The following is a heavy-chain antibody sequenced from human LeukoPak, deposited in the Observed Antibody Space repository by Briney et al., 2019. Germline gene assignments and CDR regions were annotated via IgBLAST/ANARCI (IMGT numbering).Heavy chain of an antibody. CDR3: AREGAAMVPFDY. V-gene: IGHV3-7*01. D-gene: IGHD5-18*01. Sequence: GGSLRLSCAASGFTFNSYRMSWVRQAPGKGLEWVANINQDGSEKYYVDSLKGRFTISRDNAKNSLYLQMNSLRAEDTAVFYCAREGAAMVPFDYWGQGTLVAVSS. J-gene: IGHJ4*02. CDR1: GFTFNSYR. CDR2: INQDGSEK.